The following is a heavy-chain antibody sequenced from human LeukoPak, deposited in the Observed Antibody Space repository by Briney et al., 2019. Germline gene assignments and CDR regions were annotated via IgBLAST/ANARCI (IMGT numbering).Heavy chain of an antibody. V-gene: IGHV4-59*01. CDR1: VDSISTDY. D-gene: IGHD6-13*01. CDR2: IYYIRST. Sequence: SETLSLTCTVPVDSISTDYWSWIRQPPGKRLECIGYIYYIRSTNYNPSLNNRVTISIDKSRNQFSLKLNTVTPADTAVYYCAKGPQGGSTWSHYLDHWGRGDVVTVS. CDR3: AKGPQGGSTWSHYLDH. J-gene: IGHJ4*02.